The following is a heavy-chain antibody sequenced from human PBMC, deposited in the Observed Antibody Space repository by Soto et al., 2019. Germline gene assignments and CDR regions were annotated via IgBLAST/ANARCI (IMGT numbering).Heavy chain of an antibody. CDR3: ARRRYYYGSGSYSYFDY. D-gene: IGHD3-10*01. CDR1: GGSFSGYY. CDR2: INHSGST. Sequence: QVQLQQWGAGLLKPSETLSLTCAVYGGSFSGYYWSWIRQPPGKGLEWIGEINHSGSTNYNPSLKSRVTISVDTSKNQFSLKLSSVTAADTAVNYCARRRYYYGSGSYSYFDYWGQGTLVTVSS. V-gene: IGHV4-34*01. J-gene: IGHJ4*02.